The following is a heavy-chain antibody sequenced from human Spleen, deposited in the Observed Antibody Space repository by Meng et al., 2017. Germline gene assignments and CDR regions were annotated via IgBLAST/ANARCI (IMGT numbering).Heavy chain of an antibody. V-gene: IGHV3-21*01. D-gene: IGHD6-13*01. CDR1: GFTFSSYS. Sequence: ETLSLTCAASGFTFSSYSMKWVRQAPGKGLEWVSSISRTFDYIYYTDSVKGRFTISRDNAKNSLYLQMNSLTVEDTAVYYCAREGRYSSLIEYWGQGTLVTVSS. CDR3: AREGRYSSLIEY. J-gene: IGHJ4*02. CDR2: ISRTFDYI.